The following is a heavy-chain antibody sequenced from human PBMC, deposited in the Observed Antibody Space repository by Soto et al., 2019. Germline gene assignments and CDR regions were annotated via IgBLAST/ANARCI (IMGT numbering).Heavy chain of an antibody. CDR1: GYTFASYA. J-gene: IGHJ4*02. CDR2: ISAYNGNT. D-gene: IGHD2-2*01. V-gene: IGHV1-18*01. CDR3: ARRPPPPEY. Sequence: QVQLVQSGAEVKKPGASVKVSCKASGYTFASYAISWMRQAPGQGLEWMGWISAYNGNTNYAQKLQGRVTMTPDTPTTTAYMELRSLRSDDTAVHYGARRPPPPEYWGQGTLVTVSS.